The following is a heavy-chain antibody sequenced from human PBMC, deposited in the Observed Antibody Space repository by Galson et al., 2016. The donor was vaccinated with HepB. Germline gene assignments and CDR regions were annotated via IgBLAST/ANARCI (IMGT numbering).Heavy chain of an antibody. CDR3: VKNTGAYFHGSGTYLDS. CDR2: ITWDGGSE. D-gene: IGHD3-10*01. CDR1: GFSFDDYG. V-gene: IGHV3-9*01. Sequence: SLRLSCAASGFSFDDYGLHWVRLAPGKGLEWVSGITWDGGSEDYADSVKGRFTISRGNAKNSLYLQMNSLRTDDTALYYCVKNTGAYFHGSGTYLDSWGQGTLVTVSS. J-gene: IGHJ4*02.